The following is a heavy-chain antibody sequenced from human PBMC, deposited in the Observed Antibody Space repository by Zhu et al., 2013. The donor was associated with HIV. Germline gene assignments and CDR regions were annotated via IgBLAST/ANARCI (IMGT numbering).Heavy chain of an antibody. Sequence: QVQLVQSGAEVKKPGASVKVSCKASGYTFITYDIYWVRQANGQGLEWMGWMNPNTGSTGYAQKFQGRVTMTRNASINTAYMEVSSLRSEDAAVYFCARGPHRMNYIDYWGQGTLITVSS. CDR3: ARGPHRMNYIDY. V-gene: IGHV1-8*01. J-gene: IGHJ4*02. CDR2: MNPNTGST. CDR1: GYTFITYD.